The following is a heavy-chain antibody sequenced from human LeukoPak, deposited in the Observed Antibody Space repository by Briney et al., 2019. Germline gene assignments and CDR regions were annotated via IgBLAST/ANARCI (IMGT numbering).Heavy chain of an antibody. J-gene: IGHJ4*02. Sequence: PSETLSLTCAVSGDSISSSYWNWIRQTPGKGLEWIGYISASGNTNYNPSLKSRIIISVDMSKNQFSLKLSSMTAADTAVYYCARLKPGTTGLRKNYFDYWGQGTLVTVSS. D-gene: IGHD1-1*01. V-gene: IGHV4-4*09. CDR1: GDSISSSY. CDR3: ARLKPGTTGLRKNYFDY. CDR2: ISASGNT.